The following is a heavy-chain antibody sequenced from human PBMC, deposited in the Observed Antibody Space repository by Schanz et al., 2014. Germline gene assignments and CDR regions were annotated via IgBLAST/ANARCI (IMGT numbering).Heavy chain of an antibody. D-gene: IGHD2-21*02. V-gene: IGHV3-23*01. J-gene: IGHJ1*01. CDR3: ARGDGRVSLQH. Sequence: RLSCAASGFTFSCSALSWVRQAPGKGLEWVSVISSSGDSTDYADSVKGLFTISRDNAKNTLYLKMKSLRAQDKEKYGHARGDGRVSLQHWGEGGLDAVSA. CDR1: GFTFSCSA. CDR2: ISSSGDST.